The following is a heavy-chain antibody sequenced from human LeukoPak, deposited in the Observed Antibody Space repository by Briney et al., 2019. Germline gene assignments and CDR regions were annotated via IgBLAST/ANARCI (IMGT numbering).Heavy chain of an antibody. D-gene: IGHD3-9*01. Sequence: SETLSLTCTVSGASINSSGYYWGWIRQPPGKGLEWIGSRYYSGSTYYNPSLKSRVTISVDTSKNHFSLKLNSVTAADTAVYYCARHRAGYHLDWWGQGTLVTVSS. V-gene: IGHV4-39*01. J-gene: IGHJ4*02. CDR1: GASINSSGYY. CDR3: ARHRAGYHLDW. CDR2: RYYSGST.